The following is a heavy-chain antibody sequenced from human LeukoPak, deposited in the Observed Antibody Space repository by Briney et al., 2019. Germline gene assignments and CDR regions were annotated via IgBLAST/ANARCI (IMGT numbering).Heavy chain of an antibody. CDR2: IFYGGAT. J-gene: IGHJ2*01. CDR3: AKEPLWFGDLSVEGWHIDL. Sequence: SETLSLTCTVSGASISNSTFYGSCIRQPPGKGLEWIGSIFYGGATYYNPSLRSRVTLSIDTSNNRFSLKLTSVTAADTALYYCAKEPLWFGDLSVEGWHIDLWGRGTLVTVYS. V-gene: IGHV4-39*07. D-gene: IGHD3-10*01. CDR1: GASISNSTFY.